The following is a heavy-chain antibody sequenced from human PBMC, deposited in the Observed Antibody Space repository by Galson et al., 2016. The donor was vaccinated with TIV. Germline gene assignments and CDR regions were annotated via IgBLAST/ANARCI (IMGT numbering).Heavy chain of an antibody. D-gene: IGHD1-14*01. Sequence: LRLSCAASGFTFSNFVMHWVRQAPGRGLEWVALIWYDGTNKYYENSVKGRFTISRDNSKNSLYLQMSSLRVEDMGVYYCARDRGNRGIIDYWGRGTLVTVSS. CDR2: IWYDGTNK. CDR3: ARDRGNRGIIDY. J-gene: IGHJ4*02. V-gene: IGHV3-33*01. CDR1: GFTFSNFV.